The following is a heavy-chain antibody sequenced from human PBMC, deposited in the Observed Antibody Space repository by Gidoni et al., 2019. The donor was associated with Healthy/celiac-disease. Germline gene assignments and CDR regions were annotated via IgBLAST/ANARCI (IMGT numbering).Heavy chain of an antibody. Sequence: QVQLQESGAGLVKPAQTLSLTCTVSGGAISSGGYYWSWIRQHPGKGLEWFGSIYYSGSTYYTPSLKSRVTISVDPSKNQFSLHLSSVTAADTAVYYCARAGGLLGAYYVRRGVNWYFALLGRGTLVTVSS. V-gene: IGHV4-31*03. D-gene: IGHD1-26*01. CDR1: GGAISSGGYY. CDR2: IYYSGST. J-gene: IGHJ2*01. CDR3: ARAGGLLGAYYVRRGVNWYFAL.